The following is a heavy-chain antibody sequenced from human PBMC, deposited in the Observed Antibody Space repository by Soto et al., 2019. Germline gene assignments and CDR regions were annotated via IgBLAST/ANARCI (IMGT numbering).Heavy chain of an antibody. Sequence: ASETLSLTCTVSGGSISSGGYYWSWIRQHPGKGLEWIGYIYYSGSTYYNPSLKSRVTISVDTSKNQFSLKLSSVTAADTAVYYCARVASVVEAIEVAGEVWFDPWGQGTLVTVSS. V-gene: IGHV4-31*03. CDR1: GGSISSGGYY. CDR2: IYYSGST. J-gene: IGHJ5*02. CDR3: ARVASVVEAIEVAGEVWFDP. D-gene: IGHD6-19*01.